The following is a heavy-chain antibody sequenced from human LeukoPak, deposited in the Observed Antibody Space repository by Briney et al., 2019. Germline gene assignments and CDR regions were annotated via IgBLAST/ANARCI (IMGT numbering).Heavy chain of an antibody. CDR1: GFTVSGNY. D-gene: IGHD4-23*01. CDR2: IYSGGTT. J-gene: IGHJ4*02. V-gene: IGHV3-53*01. Sequence: GGSLRLSCAASGFTVSGNYMSWVRRAPGKGLEWVSLIYSGGTTYYADSVKGRFTISRDNSKNTLYLQMNSLRAEDTAVYYCARRAGGYSHPYDYWGQGILVTVSS. CDR3: ARRAGGYSHPYDY.